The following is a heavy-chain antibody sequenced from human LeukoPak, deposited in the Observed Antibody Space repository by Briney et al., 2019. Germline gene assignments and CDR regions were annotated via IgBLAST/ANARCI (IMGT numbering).Heavy chain of an antibody. J-gene: IGHJ4*02. D-gene: IGHD3-3*01. CDR2: ISPSSSYI. CDR1: GFTFSAYS. Sequence: PGGSLRLSCAASGFTFSAYSMNWVRQAPGKGLEWVSSISPSSSYIYYADSLKGRFTISRDNAKNSLYLQMNSLRAEDTAVYYCAREGRSLEWLYPFDYWGQGTLVTVSS. CDR3: AREGRSLEWLYPFDY. V-gene: IGHV3-21*01.